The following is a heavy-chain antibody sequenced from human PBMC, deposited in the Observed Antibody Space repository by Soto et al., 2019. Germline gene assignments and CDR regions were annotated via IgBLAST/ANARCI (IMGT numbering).Heavy chain of an antibody. V-gene: IGHV1-69*13. D-gene: IGHD3-22*01. Sequence: GXSVKVSCKASVGTFSSYAISWVRQAPGQGLEWMGGIIPIFGTANYAQKFQGRVTITADESTSTAYMELSSLRSEDTAVYYCARALRYYDSSGYYYGLDSWGQGTRVTVSS. CDR2: IIPIFGTA. J-gene: IGHJ4*02. CDR1: VGTFSSYA. CDR3: ARALRYYDSSGYYYGLDS.